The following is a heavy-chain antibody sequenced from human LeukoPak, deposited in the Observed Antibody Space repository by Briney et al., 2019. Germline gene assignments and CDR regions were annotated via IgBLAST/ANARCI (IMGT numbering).Heavy chain of an antibody. CDR3: AKGIYSSGWSYFDY. CDR2: IYTSGST. D-gene: IGHD6-19*01. V-gene: IGHV4-4*09. CDR1: GGSISSYY. J-gene: IGHJ4*01. Sequence: SETLSLTCTVSGGSISSYYWSWIRQPPGKGLEWIGYIYTSGSTNYNPSLKSRVTISVDTSKNQFSLKLNSVTAADTAVYYCAKGIYSSGWSYFDYWGHGTLVTVSS.